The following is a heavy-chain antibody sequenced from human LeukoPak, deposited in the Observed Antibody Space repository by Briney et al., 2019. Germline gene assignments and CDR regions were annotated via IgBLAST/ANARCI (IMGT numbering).Heavy chain of an antibody. D-gene: IGHD3-22*01. CDR1: GFTFSSYA. J-gene: IGHJ6*03. CDR2: ISGSGGST. CDR3: ARGPNYYDSGFMDV. Sequence: PGGSLRLSCAASGFTFSSYAMSWVRQAPGKGLEWVSAISGSGGSTYYADSVKGRFTIPRDNARNTLYVQMNSLRAEDTAVYYCARGPNYYDSGFMDVWGKGTTVTVSS. V-gene: IGHV3-23*01.